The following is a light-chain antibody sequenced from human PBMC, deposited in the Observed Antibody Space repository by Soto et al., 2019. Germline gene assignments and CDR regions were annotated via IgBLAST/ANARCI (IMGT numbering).Light chain of an antibody. Sequence: IVLTQSPATLSLSPGERATLSCRASQSVSTYLVWYQQKGGQAPMLLIYDASSRATGIPARFSGSGFGTDFTLAISILEPEDFAVYYCQQRSDWPTFGVGTPVQSK. V-gene: IGKV3-11*01. CDR1: QSVSTY. CDR2: DAS. J-gene: IGKJ4*01. CDR3: QQRSDWPT.